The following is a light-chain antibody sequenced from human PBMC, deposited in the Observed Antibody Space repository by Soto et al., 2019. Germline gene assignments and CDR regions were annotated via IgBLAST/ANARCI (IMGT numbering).Light chain of an antibody. J-gene: IGKJ1*01. V-gene: IGKV3-20*01. Sequence: EIVMTQSPASLSVSPRETATLSCRASQSISNYLAWYQHKPGQAPRLVIHDASNRATGIPARFSGSGSGADFTLTICRLEPEDFAVYYCQQYGSSGTFGQGTKVDIK. CDR3: QQYGSSGT. CDR1: QSISNY. CDR2: DAS.